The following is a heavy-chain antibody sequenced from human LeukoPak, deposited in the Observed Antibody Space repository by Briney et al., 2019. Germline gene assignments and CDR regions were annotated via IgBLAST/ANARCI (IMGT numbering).Heavy chain of an antibody. V-gene: IGHV4-4*07. Sequence: PSETLSLTCTVSGGSISSYYWSWIRQPAGKGLEWIGRIYTSGSTNYNPSLKSRVTMSVDTSKNQFSLKLSSVTAADTAVYYCARGQYYYDSSGYYSLDYWGQGTLVTVSS. D-gene: IGHD3-22*01. CDR1: GGSISSYY. CDR2: IYTSGST. CDR3: ARGQYYYDSSGYYSLDY. J-gene: IGHJ4*02.